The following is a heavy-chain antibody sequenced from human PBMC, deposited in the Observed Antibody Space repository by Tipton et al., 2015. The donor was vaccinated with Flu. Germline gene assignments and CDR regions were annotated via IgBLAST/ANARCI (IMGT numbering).Heavy chain of an antibody. V-gene: IGHV1-18*01. D-gene: IGHD3-9*01. CDR2: ISAHNGNT. Sequence: QLVQSGAEVKKPGASVKVSCKASGYTFTNYGLSWVRQAPGQGLEWMGWISAHNGNTYYAQKLQGRVTMTTDTSTTTAYMELRSLTSDDTAVYYCARDYDILNVYFTFDYWGQGTLVTVSS. J-gene: IGHJ4*02. CDR3: ARDYDILNVYFTFDY. CDR1: GYTFTNYG.